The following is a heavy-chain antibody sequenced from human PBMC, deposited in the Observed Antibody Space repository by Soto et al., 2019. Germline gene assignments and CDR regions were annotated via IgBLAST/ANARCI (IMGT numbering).Heavy chain of an antibody. Sequence: GGSLRLSCAASGFTFSSYAMSWVRQAPGKGLEWVSAISGSGGSTYYADSVKGRFTISRDNSKNTLYLQMNSLRAEDTAVYYCAKGPYGGYEHFGFDYWGQGTLVTVSS. D-gene: IGHD5-12*01. CDR1: GFTFSSYA. J-gene: IGHJ4*02. CDR3: AKGPYGGYEHFGFDY. V-gene: IGHV3-23*01. CDR2: ISGSGGST.